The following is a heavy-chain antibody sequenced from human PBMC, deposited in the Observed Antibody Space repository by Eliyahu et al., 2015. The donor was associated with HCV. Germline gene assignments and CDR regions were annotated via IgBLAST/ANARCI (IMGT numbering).Heavy chain of an antibody. Sequence: EVQLVQSGAEVKKPGESLKISCKGSGYSFTSYWIGWVRQMPGKGLEWMGIIYPGDSDTRYSPSFQGQVTISADKSISTAYLQWSSLKASDTAMYYCARGRYDFWSLAHLPDYWGQGTLVTVSS. CDR3: ARGRYDFWSLAHLPDY. J-gene: IGHJ4*02. V-gene: IGHV5-51*01. D-gene: IGHD3-3*01. CDR1: GYSFTSYW. CDR2: IYPGDSDT.